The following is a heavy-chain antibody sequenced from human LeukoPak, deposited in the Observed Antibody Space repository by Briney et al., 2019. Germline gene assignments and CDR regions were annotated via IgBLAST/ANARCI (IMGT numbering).Heavy chain of an antibody. J-gene: IGHJ3*02. CDR2: INSGGST. V-gene: IGHV3-66*02. Sequence: GGSLRLSCAASGFTVSTNYMSWVRQAPGKGLEWVSLINSGGSTYYADSVKGRFTISRDNSKNTVYLQMNSLRAEDTAVYYCAKDRIAGHDTFDIWGQGTVITVSS. CDR1: GFTVSTNY. D-gene: IGHD6-13*01. CDR3: AKDRIAGHDTFDI.